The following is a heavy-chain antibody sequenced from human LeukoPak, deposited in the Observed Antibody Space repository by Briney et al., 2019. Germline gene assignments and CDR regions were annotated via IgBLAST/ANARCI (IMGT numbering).Heavy chain of an antibody. CDR2: IRYDGNNK. CDR1: GFTFSSYA. CDR3: ARELAIFGVVTPGHDAFDI. J-gene: IGHJ3*02. V-gene: IGHV3-30*02. Sequence: GGSLRLSCAASGFTFSSYAMSWVRQAPGKGLEWVAFIRYDGNNKYYADSVKGRFTISRDNSKNTLYLQMNSLRAEDTAVYYCARELAIFGVVTPGHDAFDIWGQGTMVTVSS. D-gene: IGHD3-3*01.